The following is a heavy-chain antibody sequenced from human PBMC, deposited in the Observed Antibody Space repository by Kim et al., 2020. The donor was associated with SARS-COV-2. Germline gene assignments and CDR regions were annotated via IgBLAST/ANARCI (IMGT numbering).Heavy chain of an antibody. CDR3: TRDVPYCGGDCYTFEF. Sequence: GGSLRLSCAASGFIFDDFSFHWVRQAPGKGLEWVSGISGDGFFTYYADSVKGRFTISRDNSNNYLYLQMNSLRSDDTALYYCTRDVPYCGGDCYTFEFWG. CDR1: GFIFDDFS. D-gene: IGHD2-21*02. J-gene: IGHJ3*01. CDR2: ISGDGFFT. V-gene: IGHV3-43*02.